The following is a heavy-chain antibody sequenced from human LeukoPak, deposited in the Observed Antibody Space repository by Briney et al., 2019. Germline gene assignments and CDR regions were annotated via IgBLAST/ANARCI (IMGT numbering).Heavy chain of an antibody. V-gene: IGHV3-9*01. J-gene: IGHJ4*02. CDR2: ISWNSGSI. CDR3: AKTKVGHDFWSGLDY. CDR1: GFTFDDYA. D-gene: IGHD3-3*01. Sequence: PGGSLRLSCAASGFTFDDYAMHWVRHAPGKGLEWVSGISWNSGSIGYADSVKGRFTISRDNAKNSLYLQMNSLRAEDTALYYCAKTKVGHDFWSGLDYWGQGTLVTVSS.